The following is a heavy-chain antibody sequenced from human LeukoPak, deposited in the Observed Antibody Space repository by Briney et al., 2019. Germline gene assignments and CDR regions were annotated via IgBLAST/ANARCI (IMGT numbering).Heavy chain of an antibody. D-gene: IGHD2-21*02. CDR1: GFTFSSHG. V-gene: IGHV3-33*06. CDR3: AKDRSVVVTATIDY. CDR2: IWYDGSNK. Sequence: GRSLRVSCAASGFTFSSHGMHWVRQAPGKGLEWVAVIWYDGSNKYYADSVKGRFTISRDNSKNTLYLQMNSLRVEDTALYYCAKDRSVVVTATIDYWGQGTLVTVSS. J-gene: IGHJ4*02.